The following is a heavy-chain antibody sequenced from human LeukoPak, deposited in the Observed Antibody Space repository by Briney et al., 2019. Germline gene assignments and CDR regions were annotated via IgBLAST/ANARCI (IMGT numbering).Heavy chain of an antibody. Sequence: GGSLRLSCAASGYTFSSYWMSWVRQAPGKGLEWVANIKQDGSEKYYVDSVKGRFTISRDNAKNSLYLQMNSLRAEDTAVYYCARVRFFGVSLGWFDPWGQGTLVTVSS. CDR1: GYTFSSYW. D-gene: IGHD3-3*01. V-gene: IGHV3-7*01. J-gene: IGHJ5*02. CDR3: ARVRFFGVSLGWFDP. CDR2: IKQDGSEK.